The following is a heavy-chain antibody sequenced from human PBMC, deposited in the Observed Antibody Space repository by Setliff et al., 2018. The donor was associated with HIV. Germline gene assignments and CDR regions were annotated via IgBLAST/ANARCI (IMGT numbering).Heavy chain of an antibody. Sequence: GASGKVSCKASGGTFTSSAISWVRRARGQGLEWMGAIIPHFDAPQYAQKFQGRVTITADQSTSTAYMELSCLTSEDTAVYYCASPRLYWSFSHFDYWGQGTPVTVSS. CDR2: IIPHFDAP. CDR1: GGTFTSSA. J-gene: IGHJ4*02. CDR3: ASPRLYWSFSHFDY. V-gene: IGHV1-69*13. D-gene: IGHD2-8*02.